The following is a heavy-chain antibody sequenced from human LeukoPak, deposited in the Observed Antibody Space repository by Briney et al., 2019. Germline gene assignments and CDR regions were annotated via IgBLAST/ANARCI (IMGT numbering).Heavy chain of an antibody. D-gene: IGHD3-10*02. J-gene: IGHJ4*02. CDR2: IKQDGSEK. V-gene: IGHV3-7*03. Sequence: GGSLRLSCAASGFIFSSYWMSWVRQAPGEGLEWVANIKQDGSEKFYVDSVKGRFTISRDNAQNSLYLHMHSLRVEDTAVYYCARDPYVSNFDYWGQGTLVTVSS. CDR3: ARDPYVSNFDY. CDR1: GFIFSSYW.